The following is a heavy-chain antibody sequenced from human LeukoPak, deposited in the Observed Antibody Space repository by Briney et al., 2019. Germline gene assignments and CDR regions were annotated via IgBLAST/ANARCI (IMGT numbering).Heavy chain of an antibody. CDR1: GGSISSGDYY. CDR2: IYYSGST. Sequence: PSETLSLTCTVYGGSISSGDYYWSWIRQPPGKGLEWIGYIYYSGSTYYNPSLKSRVTISVDTSKNQFSLKLSSVTAADTAVYYCARGEPRSTSFAFDIWGQGTMVTVSS. V-gene: IGHV4-30-4*08. J-gene: IGHJ3*02. D-gene: IGHD2-2*01. CDR3: ARGEPRSTSFAFDI.